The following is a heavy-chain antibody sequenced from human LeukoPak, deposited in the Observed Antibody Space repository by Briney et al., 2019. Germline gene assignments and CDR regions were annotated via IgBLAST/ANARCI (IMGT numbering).Heavy chain of an antibody. CDR1: GYTLTELS. J-gene: IGHJ4*02. CDR3: TEDSSGYYNY. V-gene: IGHV1-24*01. CDR2: FDPEDGET. D-gene: IGHD3-22*01. Sequence: ASVKVSCKVSGYTLTELSMHWVRQAPGKGLEWMGGFDPEDGETIYAQKFQGRVTMTEDTSTDTTYMELSSLRSEDTAVYYCTEDSSGYYNYWGQGTLVTVSS.